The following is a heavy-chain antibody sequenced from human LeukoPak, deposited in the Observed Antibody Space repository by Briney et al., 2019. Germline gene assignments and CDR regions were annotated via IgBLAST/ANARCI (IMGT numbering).Heavy chain of an antibody. V-gene: IGHV1-18*01. J-gene: IGHJ6*03. Sequence: ASVKVSCKASGYTFTSYGISWVRQAPGQGLEWMGWISAYNGNTNYAQKFQGRVTMTRNTSISTAYMELSSLRSEDTAVYYCARVGGWEPPLGYYYYMDVWGKGTTVTISS. CDR1: GYTFTSYG. D-gene: IGHD1-26*01. CDR2: ISAYNGNT. CDR3: ARVGGWEPPLGYYYYMDV.